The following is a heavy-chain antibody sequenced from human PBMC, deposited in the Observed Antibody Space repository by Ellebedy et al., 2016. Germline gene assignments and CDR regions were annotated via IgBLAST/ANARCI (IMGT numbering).Heavy chain of an antibody. CDR2: ISSSSSTI. D-gene: IGHD5-12*01. CDR3: ARGIVATITYYYGMDV. CDR1: GFTFSSYS. Sequence: GESLKISXAASGFTFSSYSMNWVRQAPGKGLEWVSYISSSSSTIYYADSVKGRFTISRDNAKNSLYLQMNSLRDEDTAVYYCARGIVATITYYYGMDVWGQGTTVTVSS. V-gene: IGHV3-48*02. J-gene: IGHJ6*02.